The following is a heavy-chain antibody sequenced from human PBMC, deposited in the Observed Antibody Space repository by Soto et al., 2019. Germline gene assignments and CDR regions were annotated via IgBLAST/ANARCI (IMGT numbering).Heavy chain of an antibody. CDR3: ARMGDYGVGHYYYGMDV. CDR1: GYTFTSYD. V-gene: IGHV1-8*01. CDR2: MNPNSANT. D-gene: IGHD4-17*01. Sequence: GASVKVSCKASGYTFTSYDINWVRQATGQGLEWMGWMNPNSANTGYAQKFQGRVTMTRNTSISTAYMELSSPRSEDTAVYYCARMGDYGVGHYYYGMDVWGQGTTVTVSS. J-gene: IGHJ6*02.